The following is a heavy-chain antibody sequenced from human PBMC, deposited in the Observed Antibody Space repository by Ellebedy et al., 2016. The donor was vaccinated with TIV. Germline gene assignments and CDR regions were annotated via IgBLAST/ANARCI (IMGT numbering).Heavy chain of an antibody. V-gene: IGHV5-10-1*01. CDR1: GYRFTSYW. CDR3: TGGKAAPNAPPWGN. Sequence: GESLKISCRISGYRFTSYWVNWVRQMPGKGLEWMGRIDPSDSSTKYSPSFQGHVTISTDKSLNTAYLQWSSLKASDTAMYYCTGGKAAPNAPPWGNWGQGTPVTVSS. D-gene: IGHD3-16*01. J-gene: IGHJ4*02. CDR2: IDPSDSST.